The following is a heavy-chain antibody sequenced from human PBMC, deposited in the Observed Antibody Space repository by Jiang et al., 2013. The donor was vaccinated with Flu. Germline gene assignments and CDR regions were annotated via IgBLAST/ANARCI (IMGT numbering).Heavy chain of an antibody. CDR1: GGTFSSYA. V-gene: IGHV1-69*04. J-gene: IGHJ4*02. Sequence: SGAEVKKPGSSVKVSCKASGGTFSSYAISWVRQAPGQGLEWMGRIIPILGIANYAQKFQGRVTITADKSTSTAYMELSSLRSEDTAVYYCARDYYGSGSYYTSIDYWGQGTLDTVVL. CDR2: IIPILGIA. D-gene: IGHD3-10*01. CDR3: ARDYYGSGSYYTSIDY.